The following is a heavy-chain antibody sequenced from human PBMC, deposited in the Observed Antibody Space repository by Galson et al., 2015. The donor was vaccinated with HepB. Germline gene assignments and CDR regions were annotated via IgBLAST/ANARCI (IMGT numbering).Heavy chain of an antibody. D-gene: IGHD1-1*01. CDR1: GDSVSSNSAA. V-gene: IGHV6-1*01. CDR3: ARDPLLSETWNDQFDP. J-gene: IGHJ5*02. CDR2: TYYRSKWYN. Sequence: CAISGDSVSSNSAAWNWIRQSPSRGLEWLGRTYYRSKWYNDYAVSVKSRITINPDTSKNQFSLQLNSVTPEDTAVYYCARDPLLSETWNDQFDPWGQGTLVTVSS.